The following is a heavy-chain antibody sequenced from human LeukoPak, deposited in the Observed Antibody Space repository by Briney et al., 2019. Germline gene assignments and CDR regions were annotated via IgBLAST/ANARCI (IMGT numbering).Heavy chain of an antibody. CDR1: GGSISSGGYS. CDR2: IYHSGST. Sequence: PSETLSLTCAVSGGSISSGGYSWRWIRQPPGKGLEWIGYIYHSGSTYYNPSLKSRVTISVDRSKNQFSLKLSSVTAADTAVYYCARQVGAIPWYFDLWGRGTLVTVSS. CDR3: ARQVGAIPWYFDL. J-gene: IGHJ2*01. V-gene: IGHV4-30-2*01. D-gene: IGHD1-26*01.